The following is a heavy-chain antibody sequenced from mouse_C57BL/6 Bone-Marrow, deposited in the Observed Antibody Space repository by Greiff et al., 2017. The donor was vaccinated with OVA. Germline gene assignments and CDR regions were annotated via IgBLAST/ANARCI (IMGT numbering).Heavy chain of an antibody. D-gene: IGHD2-1*01. V-gene: IGHV14-4*01. CDR2: IDPGNGDT. Sequence: EVQGVESGAELVRPGASVKLSCTASGFNIKDDYMHWVKQRPEQGLEWIGWIDPGNGDTEYASKFQGKATITADTSSNTAYLQLSSLTSEDTAVYYCTSYGNFDYWGQGTTLTVSS. J-gene: IGHJ2*01. CDR1: GFNIKDDY. CDR3: TSYGNFDY.